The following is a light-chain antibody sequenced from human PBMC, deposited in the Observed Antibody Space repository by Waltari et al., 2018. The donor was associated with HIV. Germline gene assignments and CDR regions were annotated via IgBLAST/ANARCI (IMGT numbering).Light chain of an antibody. CDR2: DNN. CDR3: GTWDSSLNTPV. CDR1: THNIYTHY. V-gene: IGLV1-51*01. J-gene: IGLJ2*01. Sequence: QPVFTQPPSVSAAPGPSVTIPCPGSTHNIYTHYVSWYPQTPGTAPKLRIYDNNKRPSGIPERFSGSKSATSATLGITGLQTGDEAEYFCGTWDSSLNTPVFGGGSRLTVL.